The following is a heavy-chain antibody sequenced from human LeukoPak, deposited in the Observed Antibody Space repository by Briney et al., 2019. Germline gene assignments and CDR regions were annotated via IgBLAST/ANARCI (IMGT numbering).Heavy chain of an antibody. V-gene: IGHV3-48*01. CDR3: ARDRGHDFWSGSLIDY. D-gene: IGHD3-3*01. CDR2: ISSSSSTI. J-gene: IGHJ4*02. CDR1: GFTFSSYS. Sequence: GGSLRLSCAASGFTFSSYSMNWVRQAPGKGLEWVSYISSSSSTIYYADSVKGRFTISRDNAKNSLYLQMNSLRAEDTAVYYCARDRGHDFWSGSLIDYWGQGTLVTVSS.